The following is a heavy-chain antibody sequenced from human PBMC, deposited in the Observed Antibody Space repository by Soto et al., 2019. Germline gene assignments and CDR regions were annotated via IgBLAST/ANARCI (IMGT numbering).Heavy chain of an antibody. Sequence: QVHLAESGGGVVQPGKSLQVSCAGSGFDFLRFGLHWVRQAPGKGLEWLALISSDGSDTYYADSVKGRFTVSRDNSKNTLYLQMKSLRPEDTATYYCVKGRYTTSSTRFDFWGPGTLVTVSA. CDR3: VKGRYTTSSTRFDF. V-gene: IGHV3-30*18. CDR2: ISSDGSDT. CDR1: GFDFLRFG. D-gene: IGHD2-2*02. J-gene: IGHJ4*02.